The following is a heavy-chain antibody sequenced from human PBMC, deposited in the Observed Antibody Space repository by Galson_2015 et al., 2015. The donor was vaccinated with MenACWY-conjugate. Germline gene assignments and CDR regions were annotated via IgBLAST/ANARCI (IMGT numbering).Heavy chain of an antibody. J-gene: IGHJ4*02. V-gene: IGHV3-49*04. CDR3: TSRLIGVIAAFDY. CDR1: GFSFGDYT. D-gene: IGHD3-22*01. CDR2: IRSKGFGETT. Sequence: SLRLSCATSGFSFGDYTLSWVRRAPGKGLEWVGFIRSKGFGETTEYAAPVIDRFTISRDDSTRIAYLQMNSLKTDDTAVYYCTSRLIGVIAAFDYWGQGTLVTVSS.